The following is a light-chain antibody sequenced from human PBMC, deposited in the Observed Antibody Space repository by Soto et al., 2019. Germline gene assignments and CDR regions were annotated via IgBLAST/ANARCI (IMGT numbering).Light chain of an antibody. CDR3: SSYTSSSTLVV. J-gene: IGLJ2*01. CDR2: DVS. V-gene: IGLV2-14*01. Sequence: QSALTQPASVSGSPGQSITISCTGTSSDVGGYNYVSWYQQHPGKAPKLMISDVSNRPSGVANRFSGSKSGNTASLTISGGQAEDEADYYCSSYTSSSTLVVFGGGTKLTVL. CDR1: SSDVGGYNY.